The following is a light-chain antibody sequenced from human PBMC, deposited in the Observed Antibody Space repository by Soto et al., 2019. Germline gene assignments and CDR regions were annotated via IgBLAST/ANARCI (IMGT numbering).Light chain of an antibody. CDR2: AAS. Sequence: DIQMTQSPSSLSASVGDRVTITCRASQDIGSYLAWYQQRPGKAPKLLIYAASTLQNWVPSRFSGSGSGTEFTLTISSLQSEDFAVYYCQQYNSWPLTFGGGTKVDIK. CDR1: QDIGSY. CDR3: QQYNSWPLT. V-gene: IGKV1-9*01. J-gene: IGKJ4*01.